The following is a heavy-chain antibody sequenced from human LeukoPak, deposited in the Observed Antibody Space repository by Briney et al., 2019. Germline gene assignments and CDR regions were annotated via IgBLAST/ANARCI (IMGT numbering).Heavy chain of an antibody. CDR3: ARGWKYRNGYTVTELVSGYFDC. J-gene: IGHJ4*02. V-gene: IGHV4-30-4*07. CDR2: IYYRGST. D-gene: IGHD5-18*01. Sequence: PSETLSLTCAVSGDSMSSGGFSWSWIRQPPGKGLEWIAYIYYRGSTNYNPSLKSRVNISVDTSKNQFSLKLSSVTAADTAVYYCARGWKYRNGYTVTELVSGYFDCWGQGTLVTVSS. CDR1: GDSMSSGGFS.